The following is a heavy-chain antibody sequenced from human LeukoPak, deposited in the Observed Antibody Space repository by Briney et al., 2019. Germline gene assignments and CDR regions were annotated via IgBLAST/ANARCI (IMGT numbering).Heavy chain of an antibody. CDR3: ARFTYYYDSSGYYPGYFQH. D-gene: IGHD3-22*01. CDR2: IYCSGST. V-gene: IGHV4-59*01. CDR1: GGSISSYY. Sequence: SETLSLTCTVSGGSISSYYWSWIRQPPGKGLEWIGYIYCSGSTNYNPSLKSRVTISVDTSKNQFSLKLSSVTAADTAVYYCARFTYYYDSSGYYPGYFQHWGQGTLVTVSS. J-gene: IGHJ1*01.